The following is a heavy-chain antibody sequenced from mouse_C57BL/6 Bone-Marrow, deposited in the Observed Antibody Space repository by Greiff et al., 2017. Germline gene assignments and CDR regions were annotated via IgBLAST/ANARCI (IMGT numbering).Heavy chain of an antibody. D-gene: IGHD2-3*01. CDR3: ARRRWLLQFAY. V-gene: IGHV5-6*01. J-gene: IGHJ3*01. Sequence: EVQGVESGGDLVKPGGSLKLSCAASGFTFSSYGMSWVRQTPDKRLEWVATISSGGSYTYYPDSVKGRFTISRDNAKNTLYLQMSSLKSEDTAMYYCARRRWLLQFAYWGQGTLVTVSA. CDR2: ISSGGSYT. CDR1: GFTFSSYG.